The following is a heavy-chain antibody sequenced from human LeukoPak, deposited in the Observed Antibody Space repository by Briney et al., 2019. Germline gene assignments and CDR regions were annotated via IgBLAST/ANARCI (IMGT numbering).Heavy chain of an antibody. CDR3: ARASIAKRSKTTYNWFDP. CDR1: GGSFSGYY. J-gene: IGHJ5*02. CDR2: INHSGST. Sequence: PSETLSLTCAVYGGSFSGYYWSWIRQPPGKGLEWIGEINHSGSTNYNPSLKSRVTISVDTSKNQFSLKLSSVTAADTAVYYCARASIAKRSKTTYNWFDPWGQGTLVTVSS. D-gene: IGHD1-1*01. V-gene: IGHV4-34*01.